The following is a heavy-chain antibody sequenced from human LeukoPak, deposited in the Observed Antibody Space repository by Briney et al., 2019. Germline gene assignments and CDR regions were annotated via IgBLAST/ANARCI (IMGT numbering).Heavy chain of an antibody. Sequence: SETLSLTCTVSGGSIINSPYYWGWVRQPPGEGLEWIGNIYYIGNTYYNPSLKSRVTLSLDTSKNQFSLKLSSVTAADTAVYYCARGRWLRPTPFDYWGQGTLVTVSS. D-gene: IGHD5-12*01. CDR3: ARGRWLRPTPFDY. J-gene: IGHJ4*02. CDR1: GGSIINSPYY. CDR2: IYYIGNT. V-gene: IGHV4-39*07.